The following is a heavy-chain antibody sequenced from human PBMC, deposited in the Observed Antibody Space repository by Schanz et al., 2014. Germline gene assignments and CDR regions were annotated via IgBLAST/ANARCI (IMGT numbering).Heavy chain of an antibody. J-gene: IGHJ6*03. Sequence: QVQLVESGVGVVQPGRSLRLSCAAYGFTLSSYAMHWVRQAPGKGLEWVAVISYDGSNKYYADSVKGRFTISRDNSKNTLYLQMNTLRAEDTAVYYCARDGDRFYHNYYMDVWGKGTTVSVSS. CDR3: ARDGDRFYHNYYMDV. V-gene: IGHV3-30-3*01. D-gene: IGHD4-17*01. CDR2: ISYDGSNK. CDR1: GFTLSSYA.